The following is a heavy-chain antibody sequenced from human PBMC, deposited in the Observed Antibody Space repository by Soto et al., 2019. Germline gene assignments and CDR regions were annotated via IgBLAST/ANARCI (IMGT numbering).Heavy chain of an antibody. Sequence: GGSLRLSCAASGLTFSSYAMSWVRQAPGKGLEWVSAISGSGGSTYYADSVKGRFTISRDNSKNTLYLQMNSLRAEDTAVYYCAKDPRENYYDNWFDPWGQGTLVTVSS. CDR2: ISGSGGST. D-gene: IGHD3-22*01. J-gene: IGHJ5*02. V-gene: IGHV3-23*01. CDR3: AKDPRENYYDNWFDP. CDR1: GLTFSSYA.